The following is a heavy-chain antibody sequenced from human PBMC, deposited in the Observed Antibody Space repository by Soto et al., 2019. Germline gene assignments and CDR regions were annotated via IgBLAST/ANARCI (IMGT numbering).Heavy chain of an antibody. CDR1: GFTFSSYA. V-gene: IGHV3-23*01. D-gene: IGHD3-16*02. Sequence: GGSLRLSCAASGFTFSSYAMSWVRQAPGKGLEWVSAISGSGGSTYYADSVKGRFTISRDNSKNTLYLQMNSLRAEDTAVYYCAKDPYYDYVWGSYRPDYYYYGMDVWGQGTTVTVSS. J-gene: IGHJ6*02. CDR2: ISGSGGST. CDR3: AKDPYYDYVWGSYRPDYYYYGMDV.